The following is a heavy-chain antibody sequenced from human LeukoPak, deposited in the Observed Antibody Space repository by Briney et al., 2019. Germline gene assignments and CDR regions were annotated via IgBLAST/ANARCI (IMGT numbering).Heavy chain of an antibody. Sequence: TSETLSLTCTVSGGSISSYYWSWIRQPAGKGLEWIGRIYTSGSTNYNPSLKSRVTMSVDTSKNQFSLKLSSVTAADTAVYYCARSGFCSSTSCYRFDWFDPWGQGTLVTVSS. CDR2: IYTSGST. D-gene: IGHD2-2*01. CDR3: ARSGFCSSTSCYRFDWFDP. V-gene: IGHV4-4*07. CDR1: GGSISSYY. J-gene: IGHJ5*02.